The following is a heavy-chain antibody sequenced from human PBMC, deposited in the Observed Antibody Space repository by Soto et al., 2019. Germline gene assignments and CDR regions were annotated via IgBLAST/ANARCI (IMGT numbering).Heavy chain of an antibody. V-gene: IGHV1-2*02. D-gene: IGHD3-10*01. CDR1: GYTFTAYY. CDR2: TSPRTGGA. Sequence: GXSVKVSCQTSGYTFTAYYMHWLRQAPGHGLEWLGWTSPRTGGAKYSHKFQGRVSMTRNTSITTAYMELTGLSTDDTAVYYCARSSGSYSKWFDSWGQGTLVTVSS. CDR3: ARSSGSYSKWFDS. J-gene: IGHJ5*01.